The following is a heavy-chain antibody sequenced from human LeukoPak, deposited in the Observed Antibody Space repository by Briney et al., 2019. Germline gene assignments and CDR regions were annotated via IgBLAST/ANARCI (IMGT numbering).Heavy chain of an antibody. D-gene: IGHD3-10*01. Sequence: PSETLSLTCTVSGGSISSSSYYWGWIRQPPGKGLEWIGSIYHSGSTYYNPSLKSRVTISVATSKNQFSLKLSSVTAADTAVYYCARSGWYGSGSYYDRNFDYWGQGTLVTVSS. V-gene: IGHV4-39*01. CDR2: IYHSGST. CDR1: GGSISSSSYY. CDR3: ARSGWYGSGSYYDRNFDY. J-gene: IGHJ4*02.